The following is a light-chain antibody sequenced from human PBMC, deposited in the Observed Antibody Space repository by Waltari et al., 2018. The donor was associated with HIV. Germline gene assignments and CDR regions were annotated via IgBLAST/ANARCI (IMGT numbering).Light chain of an antibody. Sequence: AGLTQPSSVSTGLGQNVTLTFTETDKNVGHEGAGWLLRHEGHPPEVLSYRGGARPAGISQKYYASRSGNTASLTITGLQVDDEAVYYCSAWDSSLSEWVFGGGTKLTVL. CDR1: DKNVGHEG. CDR3: SAWDSSLSEWV. V-gene: IGLV10-54*01. J-gene: IGLJ3*02. CDR2: RGG.